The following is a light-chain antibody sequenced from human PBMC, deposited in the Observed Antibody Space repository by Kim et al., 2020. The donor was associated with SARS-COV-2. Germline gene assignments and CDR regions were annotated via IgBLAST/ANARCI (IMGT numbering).Light chain of an antibody. CDR2: GKN. V-gene: IGLV3-19*01. CDR1: SLRSYY. CDR3: NSRDSSGNHRNWV. Sequence: SSELTQDPAVSVALGQTVRITCQGDSLRSYYASWYQQKPGQAPVLVIYGKNNRPSGIPDRFSGSSSGNTASLTITGAQAEDEADYYCNSRDSSGNHRNWVFGGRTQLTVL. J-gene: IGLJ3*02.